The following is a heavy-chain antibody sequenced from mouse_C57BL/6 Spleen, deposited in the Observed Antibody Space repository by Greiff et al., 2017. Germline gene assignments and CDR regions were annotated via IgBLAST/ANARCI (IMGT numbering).Heavy chain of an antibody. CDR3: ARCGYDYFDY. D-gene: IGHD2-2*01. Sequence: QVQLKQSGAELARPGASVKMSCKASGYTFTSYTMHWVKQRPGQGLEWIGYINPSSGYTKYNQKFKDKATLTADKSSSTAYMQLSSLTSEDSAVYYCARCGYDYFDYWGQGTTLTVSS. V-gene: IGHV1-4*01. CDR1: GYTFTSYT. J-gene: IGHJ2*01. CDR2: INPSSGYT.